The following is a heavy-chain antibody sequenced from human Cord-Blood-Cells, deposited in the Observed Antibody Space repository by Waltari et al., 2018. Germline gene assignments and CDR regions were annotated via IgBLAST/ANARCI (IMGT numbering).Heavy chain of an antibody. V-gene: IGHV4-34*01. CDR3: ARMVATIEYYYMDV. CDR1: GGSFSGYY. J-gene: IGHJ6*03. Sequence: QVQLQQWGAGLLKPSETLSLPCAVYGGSFSGYYWSWLRQPPGKGMEWIGEINHSGKAKYNPCRESLVTRSVDTSKNQFSLKLSSVTAADTAVYYCARMVATIEYYYMDVWGKGTTVTVSS. CDR2: INHSGKA. D-gene: IGHD5-12*01.